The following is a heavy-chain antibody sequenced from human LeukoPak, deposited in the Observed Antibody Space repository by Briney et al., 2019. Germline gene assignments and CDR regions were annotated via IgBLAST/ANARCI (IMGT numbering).Heavy chain of an antibody. CDR1: GYTLTELS. V-gene: IGHV1-24*01. D-gene: IGHD6-19*01. Sequence: ASVKVSCKVSGYTLTELSMHWVRQAPGKGLEWMGGFDPEDGETIYAQKFQGRVTMTEDTSTDKAYMELSSLRSEDTAVYYCATGDLNSSGWYLVDYWGQGTLVTVSS. J-gene: IGHJ4*02. CDR2: FDPEDGET. CDR3: ATGDLNSSGWYLVDY.